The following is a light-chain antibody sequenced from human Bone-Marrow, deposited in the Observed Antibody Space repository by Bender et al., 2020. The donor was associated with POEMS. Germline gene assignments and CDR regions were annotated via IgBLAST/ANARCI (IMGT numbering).Light chain of an antibody. CDR3: SSYRSGNTLV. CDR1: SSDVGGYDY. Sequence: SALTQPASVSGSPGQSITISCTGSSSDVGGYDYLSWYQHHPGKAPKLLIYDVRNRPSGISNRFSASKSGNTASLTISGLQAEDEADYYCSSYRSGNTLVFGGGTKLTVL. V-gene: IGLV2-14*03. CDR2: DVR. J-gene: IGLJ2*01.